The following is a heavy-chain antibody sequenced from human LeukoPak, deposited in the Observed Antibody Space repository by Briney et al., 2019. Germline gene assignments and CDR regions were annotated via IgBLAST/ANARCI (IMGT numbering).Heavy chain of an antibody. J-gene: IGHJ6*03. CDR3: ARARAGRDNYYYYYYMDV. Sequence: SETLSLTCTVSGGSISSSSYYWSWIRQPPGKGLEWIGYIYYSGSTNYNPSLKSRVTISVDTSKNQFSLKLSSVTAADTAVYYCARARAGRDNYYYYYYMDVWGKGTTVTISS. D-gene: IGHD2-15*01. CDR1: GGSISSSSYY. CDR2: IYYSGST. V-gene: IGHV4-61*01.